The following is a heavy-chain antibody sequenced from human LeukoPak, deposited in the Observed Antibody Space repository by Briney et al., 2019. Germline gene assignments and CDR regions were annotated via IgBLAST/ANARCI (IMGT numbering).Heavy chain of an antibody. CDR2: INCNSGGT. CDR3: ARDLTIVGGVTDPRIRGH. D-gene: IGHD3-3*01. Sequence: ASVKVSCKASGYTFTGYFMHWVRQAPGQGLEWMAWINCNSGGTKYPQKFQGRVSMTRDTSINTDYLELSSLRSDDTAVYYCARDLTIVGGVTDPRIRGHWGQGTLVTVSS. CDR1: GYTFTGYF. J-gene: IGHJ4*02. V-gene: IGHV1-2*02.